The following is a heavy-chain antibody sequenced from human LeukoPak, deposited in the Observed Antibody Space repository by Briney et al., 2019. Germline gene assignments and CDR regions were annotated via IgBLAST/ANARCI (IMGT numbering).Heavy chain of an antibody. CDR2: INHSGST. CDR1: GGSFSGYY. V-gene: IGHV4-34*01. J-gene: IGHJ2*01. CDR3: ARGRRRIAAYRPSYWYFDL. Sequence: SETLSLTCAVYGGSFSGYYWSRIRQPPGKGLEWIGEINHSGSTNYNPSLKSRVTISVDTSKNQFSLKLSSVTAADTAVYYCARGRRRIAAYRPSYWYFDLWGRGTLVTVSS. D-gene: IGHD6-13*01.